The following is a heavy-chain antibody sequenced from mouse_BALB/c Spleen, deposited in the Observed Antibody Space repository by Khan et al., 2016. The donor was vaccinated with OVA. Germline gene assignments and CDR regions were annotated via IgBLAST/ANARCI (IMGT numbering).Heavy chain of an antibody. CDR2: INTYTGEP. V-gene: IGHV9-1*02. Sequence: QIQLVQSGPELKKPGETVKISCKASGYTFTNYGMNWVKQAPGKGVKWMGWINTYTGEPTYTDDFKGRVAFSLETSASTAYLQINNRIMVDMATYFCARGASYWYFDVWGAGTTVTVSS. CDR1: GYTFTNYG. J-gene: IGHJ1*01. CDR3: ARGASYWYFDV.